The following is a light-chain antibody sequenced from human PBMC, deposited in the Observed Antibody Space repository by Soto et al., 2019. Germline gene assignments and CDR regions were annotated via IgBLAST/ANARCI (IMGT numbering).Light chain of an antibody. J-gene: IGKJ3*01. Sequence: DIQMTQSPTSLSASVGDRVTITCRASQGIRNFVAWYQQKPGKAPKLLIYAASTLQSGVPSRFSGSGSGTXXXXXXXSLQXEDXXXXXXXKYSSVPVFGPGTKVEIK. V-gene: IGKV1-27*01. CDR3: XKYSSVPV. CDR1: QGIRNF. CDR2: AAS.